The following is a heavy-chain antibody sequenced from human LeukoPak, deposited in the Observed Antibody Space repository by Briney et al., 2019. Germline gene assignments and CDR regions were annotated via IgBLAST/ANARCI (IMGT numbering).Heavy chain of an antibody. D-gene: IGHD3-22*01. CDR3: AKDYLGSSGFSYYFDY. Sequence: GGSLRLSCAASGFSFSSYAMSWVRQTPGKGLEWVSSISGSGATTYYADSVKGRFIISRDNSRNTLYLQMNSLRAEDTAVYYCAKDYLGSSGFSYYFDYWGQGTLVTVSS. V-gene: IGHV3-23*01. CDR1: GFSFSSYA. J-gene: IGHJ4*02. CDR2: ISGSGATT.